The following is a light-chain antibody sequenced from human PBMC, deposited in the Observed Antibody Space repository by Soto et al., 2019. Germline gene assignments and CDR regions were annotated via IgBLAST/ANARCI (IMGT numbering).Light chain of an antibody. V-gene: IGLV2-11*01. CDR1: SSDVGVYNY. Sequence: QSALTQPRSVSGSPGQSVTISCTGTSSDVGVYNYVSWYQQSPGRAPQLMIYDVNKRPSGVPDRFSGSKSASTASLTISGLQADDEADYYCSSYAGSYSYVFGTGTKVTVL. CDR2: DVN. CDR3: SSYAGSYSYV. J-gene: IGLJ1*01.